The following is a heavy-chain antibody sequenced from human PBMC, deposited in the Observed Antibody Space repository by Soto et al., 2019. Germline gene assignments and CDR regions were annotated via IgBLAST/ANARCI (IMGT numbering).Heavy chain of an antibody. V-gene: IGHV3-53*01. Sequence: XGSLRLSCAASGFNVNSDYMNWVRQTPGRGLEWVASIYSGETTYYADSVRGRFTISSDKSKNTLYFQLSSLRIEDTAVYYCTRDGRGLGRLSLFEYWGQGVLVTVSS. J-gene: IGHJ4*02. CDR3: TRDGRGLGRLSLFEY. D-gene: IGHD2-21*02. CDR1: GFNVNSDY. CDR2: IYSGETT.